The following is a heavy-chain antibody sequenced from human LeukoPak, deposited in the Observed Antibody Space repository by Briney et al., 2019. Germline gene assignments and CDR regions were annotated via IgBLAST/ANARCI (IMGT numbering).Heavy chain of an antibody. Sequence: GGSLRLSCAASGFTFSSYWMHWVRQGPGKGLVWVSRINSDGSSTSYADSVKGRFTISRDNAKNTLYLQMNSLRVEDTAVYYCTRDGPVAGKGGFDYWGQGTLVTVSS. J-gene: IGHJ4*02. D-gene: IGHD6-19*01. CDR1: GFTFSSYW. V-gene: IGHV3-74*01. CDR3: TRDGPVAGKGGFDY. CDR2: INSDGSST.